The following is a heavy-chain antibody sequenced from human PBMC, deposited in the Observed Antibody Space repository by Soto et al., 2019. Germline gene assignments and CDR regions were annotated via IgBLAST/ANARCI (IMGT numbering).Heavy chain of an antibody. CDR3: ARDRYGDYEGGFDY. Sequence: QVQLVQSGAEVKKPGSSVKVSCKASGGTFSSYTIIWVRQAPGQGLEWMGRIIPILGIANYAQKFQGRVTITADKSTSTAYMELSSLRSEDTAVYYCARDRYGDYEGGFDYWGQGTLVTVSS. D-gene: IGHD4-17*01. J-gene: IGHJ4*02. CDR1: GGTFSSYT. CDR2: IIPILGIA. V-gene: IGHV1-69*08.